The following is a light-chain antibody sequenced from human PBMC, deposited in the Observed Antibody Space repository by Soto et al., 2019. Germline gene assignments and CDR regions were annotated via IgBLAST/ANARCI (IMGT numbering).Light chain of an antibody. V-gene: IGKV3-20*01. Sequence: EIVLTQSPGTLSLSPGERATLSCRASQSVSSSYLAWYQNKPGQAPRLLIYGASSRATGIPDRFSGSGSGTAFTLSSSRLEPEDFAVYYCQQYGSSPWTFGQGTKVEIK. CDR1: QSVSSSY. CDR2: GAS. J-gene: IGKJ1*01. CDR3: QQYGSSPWT.